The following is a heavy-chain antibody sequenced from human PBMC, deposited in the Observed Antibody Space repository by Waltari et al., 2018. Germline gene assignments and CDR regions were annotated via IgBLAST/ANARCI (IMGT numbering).Heavy chain of an antibody. J-gene: IGHJ6*03. CDR1: GLPLSRYW. CDR3: AGGSKFYYMDL. V-gene: IGHV3-74*03. CDR2: INSDGSST. Sequence: EVELVESGGGLVQPGGSLRLPCAASGLPLSRYWMYWVRQVPGKGLVWVSRINSDGSSTTYADSVKGRFTISRDNAKNTLFLQMNSLRVEDTAIYYCAGGSKFYYMDLWGKGTTATISS.